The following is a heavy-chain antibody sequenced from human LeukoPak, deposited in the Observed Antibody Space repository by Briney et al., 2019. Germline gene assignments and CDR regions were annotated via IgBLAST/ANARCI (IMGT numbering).Heavy chain of an antibody. CDR1: GGSISSSNW. V-gene: IGHV4-4*02. Sequence: PSGTLSLTCAVSGGSISSSNWWSWVRQPPGKGLEWIGSIYYSGSTYYNPSLKSRVTISVDTSKNQFSLKLSSVTAADTAVYYCARGKSRERSSPFDPWGQGTLVTVSS. CDR3: ARGKSRERSSPFDP. D-gene: IGHD1-26*01. CDR2: IYYSGST. J-gene: IGHJ5*02.